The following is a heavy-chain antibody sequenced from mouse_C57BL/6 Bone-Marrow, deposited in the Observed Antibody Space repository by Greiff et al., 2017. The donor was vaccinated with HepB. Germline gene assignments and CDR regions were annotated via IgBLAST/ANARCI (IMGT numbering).Heavy chain of an antibody. CDR2: INPSSGYT. Sequence: VMLVESGAELARPGASVKMSCKASGYTFTSYTMHWVKQRPGQGLEWIGYINPSSGYTKYNQKFKDKATLTADKSSSTAYMQLSSLTSEDSAVYYCAFYDYDYFDYWGQGTTLTGSS. CDR3: AFYDYDYFDY. J-gene: IGHJ2*01. D-gene: IGHD2-4*01. V-gene: IGHV1-4*01. CDR1: GYTFTSYT.